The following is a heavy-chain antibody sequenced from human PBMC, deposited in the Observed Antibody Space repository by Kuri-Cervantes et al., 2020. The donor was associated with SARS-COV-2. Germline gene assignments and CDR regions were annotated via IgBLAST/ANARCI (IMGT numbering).Heavy chain of an antibody. V-gene: IGHV3-15*07. CDR3: LRDWYGVDF. J-gene: IGHJ6*02. Sequence: GGSLRLSCAASGFTFSSYAMHWVRQAPGKGLEWVGFIKLESEGRATDYAAPVRGRFTISRDDSNNALYLQMNGLKTEDTAVYYCLRDWYGVDFWGQGTTVTVSS. CDR2: IKLESEGRAT. CDR1: GFTFSSYA. D-gene: IGHD2-21*01.